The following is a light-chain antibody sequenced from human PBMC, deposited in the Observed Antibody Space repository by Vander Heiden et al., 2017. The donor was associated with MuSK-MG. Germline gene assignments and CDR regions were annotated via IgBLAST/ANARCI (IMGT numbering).Light chain of an antibody. CDR2: GAS. CDR3: QQSDRTPKT. CDR1: QTISTY. Sequence: DIQMTQSPSSLSASVGDRVTITCRASQTISTYLNWYQQKPGKAPNLLIYGASGLHSGVPSRFSGSGSGTDFTLSINRLQPEDPADYYSQQSDRTPKTFGQGTKVEI. J-gene: IGKJ1*01. V-gene: IGKV1-39*01.